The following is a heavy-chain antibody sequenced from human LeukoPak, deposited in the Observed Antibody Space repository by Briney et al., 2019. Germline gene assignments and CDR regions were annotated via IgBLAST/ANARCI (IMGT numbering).Heavy chain of an antibody. CDR3: AKEEGGVVGAFDI. CDR2: ISWNSGSI. V-gene: IGHV3-9*01. Sequence: GGSLRLSCAASGFTFDDYAMHWVRQAPGKGLEWVSGISWNSGSIGYADSVKGRFTISRDNAKNSLYLQMNSLRAEDTALYYCAKEEGGVVGAFDIWGQGTMVTVSS. CDR1: GFTFDDYA. J-gene: IGHJ3*02. D-gene: IGHD3-16*02.